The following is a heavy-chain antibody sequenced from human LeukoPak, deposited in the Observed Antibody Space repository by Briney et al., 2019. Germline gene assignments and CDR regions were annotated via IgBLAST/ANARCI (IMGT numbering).Heavy chain of an antibody. CDR3: AKGSAADMKGLHY. V-gene: IGHV3-23*01. D-gene: IGHD6-13*01. CDR2: ISGSGGST. Sequence: LPGASLRLSFAASGFTFSSYAMSWVRQAPAKGLEWVSAISGSGGSTYYADSVKGRFTISSDNSKNTLYLQMNSLRAEDTAVYYCAKGSAADMKGLHYWGQGTLVTVSS. J-gene: IGHJ4*02. CDR1: GFTFSSYA.